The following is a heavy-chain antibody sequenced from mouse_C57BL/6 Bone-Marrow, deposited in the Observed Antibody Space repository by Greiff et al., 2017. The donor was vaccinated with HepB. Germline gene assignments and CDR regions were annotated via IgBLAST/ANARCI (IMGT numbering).Heavy chain of an antibody. Sequence: QVQLQQPGAELVMPGASVKLSCKASGYTFTSYWMHWVKQRPGQGLEWIGEIDPSDSYTNYNQKFKGKSTLTVDKSSSTAYMQRSSLTSEDSAVYYCARNGYYGSSYWFAYWGQGTLVTVSA. CDR2: IDPSDSYT. V-gene: IGHV1-69*01. J-gene: IGHJ3*01. CDR3: ARNGYYGSSYWFAY. D-gene: IGHD1-1*01. CDR1: GYTFTSYW.